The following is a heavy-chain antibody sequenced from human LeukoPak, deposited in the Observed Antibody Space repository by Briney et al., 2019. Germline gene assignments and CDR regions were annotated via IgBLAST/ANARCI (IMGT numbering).Heavy chain of an antibody. D-gene: IGHD3-3*01. Sequence: ASVKVSCKASGYTFTGYYIHWVRQAPGQGLEWMGWISAYNGNTNYAQKLQGRVTMTTDTSTSTAYMELRSLRSDDTAVYYCARDRVDFWSGYYIDYWGQGTLVTVSS. V-gene: IGHV1-18*04. CDR1: GYTFTGYY. J-gene: IGHJ4*02. CDR2: ISAYNGNT. CDR3: ARDRVDFWSGYYIDY.